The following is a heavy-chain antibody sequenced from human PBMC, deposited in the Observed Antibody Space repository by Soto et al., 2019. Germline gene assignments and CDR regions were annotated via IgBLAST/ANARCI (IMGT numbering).Heavy chain of an antibody. CDR1: GFTFSSYA. CDR3: ARSLPSGSYYYYYYGMDV. CDR2: ISYDGSNK. V-gene: IGHV3-30-3*01. Sequence: GGSLRLSCAASGFTFSSYAMHWVRQAPGKGLEWVAVISYDGSNKYYADSVKGRFTISRDNSKNTLYLQMNSLRAEDTAVYYCARSLPSGSYYYYYYGMDVWGQGTTVSVSS. J-gene: IGHJ6*02. D-gene: IGHD1-26*01.